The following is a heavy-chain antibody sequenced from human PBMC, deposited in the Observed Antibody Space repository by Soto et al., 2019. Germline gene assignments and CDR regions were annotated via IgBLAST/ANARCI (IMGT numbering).Heavy chain of an antibody. Sequence: SETLSLTCTVSGGSVSSGGYYWSWIRQQPGKGLEWIGYISYSGSTYYNPSLKSRPTISVDTSKNQFSLKLSSVTAADTAVYYCARALPSYYYYGMDVWGQGTTVTV. CDR1: GGSVSSGGYY. CDR2: ISYSGST. J-gene: IGHJ6*02. V-gene: IGHV4-31*03. CDR3: ARALPSYYYYGMDV.